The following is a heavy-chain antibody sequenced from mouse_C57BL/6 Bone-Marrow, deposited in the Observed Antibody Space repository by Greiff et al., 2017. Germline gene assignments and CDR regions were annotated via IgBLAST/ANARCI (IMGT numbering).Heavy chain of an antibody. D-gene: IGHD1-1*01. Sequence: QVHVKQSGAELVRPGASVTLSCKASGYTFTDYEMHWVKQTPVHGLEWIGAIDPETGGTAYNQKFKGKAILTADKSSSTAYMELRSLTSEDSAVYYCTRDYYGSSYEGNFDVWGTGTTVTVSS. CDR2: IDPETGGT. J-gene: IGHJ1*03. CDR1: GYTFTDYE. CDR3: TRDYYGSSYEGNFDV. V-gene: IGHV1-15*01.